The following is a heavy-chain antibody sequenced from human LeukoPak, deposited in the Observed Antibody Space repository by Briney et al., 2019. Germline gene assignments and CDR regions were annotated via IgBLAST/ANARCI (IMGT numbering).Heavy chain of an antibody. J-gene: IGHJ4*02. D-gene: IGHD3-10*01. CDR1: GGSVSFYY. CDR2: IYYSGST. Sequence: SETLSLTCTVSGGSVSFYYWSWIRQHPGKGLEWIGYIYYSGSTYYNPSLKSRVTISVDTSKNQFSLKLSSVTAADTAVYYCARYYYGSGSYYIWDWGQGTLVTVSS. V-gene: IGHV4-59*06. CDR3: ARYYYGSGSYYIWD.